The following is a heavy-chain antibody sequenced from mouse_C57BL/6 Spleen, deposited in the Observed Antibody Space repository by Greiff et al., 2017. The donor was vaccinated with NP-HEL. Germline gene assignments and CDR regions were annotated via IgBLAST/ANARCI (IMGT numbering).Heavy chain of an antibody. CDR2: IDPEDGDT. D-gene: IGHD2-5*01. V-gene: IGHV14-1*01. Sequence: VQLKESGAELVRPGASVKLSCTASGFNIKDYYMHWVKQRPEQGLEWIGRIDPEDGDTEYAPKFQGKATMTADTSSNTAYLQLSSLTSEDTAVYYCTFYYSNYWFAYWGQGTLVTVSA. CDR3: TFYYSNYWFAY. J-gene: IGHJ3*01. CDR1: GFNIKDYY.